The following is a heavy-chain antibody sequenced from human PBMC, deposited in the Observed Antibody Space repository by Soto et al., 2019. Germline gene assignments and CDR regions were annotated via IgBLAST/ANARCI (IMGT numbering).Heavy chain of an antibody. J-gene: IGHJ6*02. V-gene: IGHV1-18*01. Sequence: ASVKLPSKASGNTFTRSGIGWVRPAPGRGLERMGWISAYNGNTNYAQKLQGRVTMTTDTSTSTAYMELRSLRSDDTAVYYCASDFVWCYFHPYGLYVRAQGTTVIVYS. CDR2: ISAYNGNT. CDR3: ASDFVWCYFHPYGLYV. D-gene: IGHD2-15*01. CDR1: GNTFTRSG.